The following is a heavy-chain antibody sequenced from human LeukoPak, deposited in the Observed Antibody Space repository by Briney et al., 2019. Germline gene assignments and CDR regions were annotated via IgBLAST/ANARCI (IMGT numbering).Heavy chain of an antibody. V-gene: IGHV1-2*02. CDR2: ITPSGGT. J-gene: IGHJ2*01. D-gene: IGHD3-9*01. CDR1: GYTFTSYA. CDR3: AREPHYDLLTGYALGYLDL. Sequence: ASVKVSCKASGYTFTSYAMHWVRQAPGQGLEWMGWITPSGGTNYPQKFQGRVTMTRDTSISAAYMELSRLRSDDTAVYYCAREPHYDLLTGYALGYLDLWGRGTLLTVSS.